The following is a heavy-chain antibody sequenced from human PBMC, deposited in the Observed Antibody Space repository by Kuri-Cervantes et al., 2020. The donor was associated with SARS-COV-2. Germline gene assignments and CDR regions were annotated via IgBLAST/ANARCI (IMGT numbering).Heavy chain of an antibody. J-gene: IGHJ6*02. CDR1: GGSITSASYY. D-gene: IGHD3-9*01. V-gene: IGHV4-39*01. CDR2: IYHSGST. CDR3: ARQYYDILTGYYSDYYYGMDV. Sequence: SETLSLSCTVSGGSITSASYYWGWIRQPPGKGLEWIGSIYHSGSTNYNPSLKSRVTISVDTSKNQFSLKLSSVTAADTSVYYCARQYYDILTGYYSDYYYGMDVWGQGTTVTVSS.